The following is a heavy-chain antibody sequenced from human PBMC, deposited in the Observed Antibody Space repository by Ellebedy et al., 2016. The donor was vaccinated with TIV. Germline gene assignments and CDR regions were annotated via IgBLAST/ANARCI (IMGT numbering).Heavy chain of an antibody. J-gene: IGHJ4*02. Sequence: SETLSLTCTVSGGSISRSIYCWGWIRQPPGKGLEWIGSIYSSGSTYYNPSLKSRVTISADMSKNQFSLNLNSVTAADTALYYCARSRGEGGLLSFFDLWGQGTLATVST. CDR3: ARSRGEGGLLSFFDL. CDR2: IYSSGST. CDR1: GGSISRSIYC. D-gene: IGHD2/OR15-2a*01. V-gene: IGHV4-39*01.